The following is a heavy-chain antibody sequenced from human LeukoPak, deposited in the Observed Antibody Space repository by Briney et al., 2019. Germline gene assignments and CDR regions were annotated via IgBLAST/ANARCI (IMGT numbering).Heavy chain of an antibody. CDR2: IYSGGST. J-gene: IGHJ4*02. CDR3: ARGPHGLQLWHYFDY. Sequence: GGSLRLSCAASGFSVSDKYMTWVRQAPGTGLEWLSIIYSGGSTFYADSVKGRFTISRDTSKNTVYLEMNSLRLDDTAVYYCARGPHGLQLWHYFDYWGLGTLVTVSS. D-gene: IGHD5-18*01. V-gene: IGHV3-66*02. CDR1: GFSVSDKY.